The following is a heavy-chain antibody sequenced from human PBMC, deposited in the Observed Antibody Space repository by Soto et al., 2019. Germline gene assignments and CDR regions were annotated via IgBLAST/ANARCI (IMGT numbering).Heavy chain of an antibody. D-gene: IGHD2-21*02. CDR1: GYTFTNYY. CDR2: IKCSDGET. J-gene: IGHJ4*02. V-gene: IGHV1-46*03. CDR3: ARGGDVVLVTAPLDY. Sequence: QVQLVQSGAEVKKPGASVKVSCRTSGYTFTNYYMHWVRQAPEQGLEWMGIIKCSDGETTYAQKFLGRVTMTRDPSTSTVYMELSRLRSEDMAVYYCARGGDVVLVTAPLDYWGQGTLVTVSS.